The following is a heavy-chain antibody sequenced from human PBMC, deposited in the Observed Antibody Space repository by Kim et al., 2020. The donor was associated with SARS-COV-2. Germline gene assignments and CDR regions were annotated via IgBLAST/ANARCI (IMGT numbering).Heavy chain of an antibody. D-gene: IGHD2-2*01. J-gene: IGHJ4*02. Sequence: YSRKFQGRVTITRDTSAGTAYMELSSLRSEDTAVYYCARESSYQLLGVDYWGQGTLVTVSS. V-gene: IGHV1-3*01. CDR3: ARESSYQLLGVDY.